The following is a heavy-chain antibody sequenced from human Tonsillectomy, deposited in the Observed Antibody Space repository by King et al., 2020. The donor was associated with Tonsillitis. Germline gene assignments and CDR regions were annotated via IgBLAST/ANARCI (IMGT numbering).Heavy chain of an antibody. J-gene: IGHJ4*02. V-gene: IGHV3-23*04. CDR2: ISGSGDST. D-gene: IGHD5-18*01. CDR3: AKVNQLWFLIPFDY. Sequence: VQLVESGGGLVQPGGSLRLSCAASGFTFSSYAMNWVRQAPGQGLEGVSVISGSGDSTYFADSVKGRFTISRDKSKNTLYLQMNSLRSEDTAVYDCAKVNQLWFLIPFDYWGQGTLVTVSS. CDR1: GFTFSSYA.